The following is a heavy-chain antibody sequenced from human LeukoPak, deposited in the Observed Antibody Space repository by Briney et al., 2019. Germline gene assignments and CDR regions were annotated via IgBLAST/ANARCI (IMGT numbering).Heavy chain of an antibody. CDR2: ITNDGSST. V-gene: IGHV3-74*01. D-gene: IGHD4-11*01. CDR1: GLTFSSHW. Sequence: GGSLRLSCAASGLTFSSHWMHWVRQAPGKGLVWVSRITNDGSSTTYADSVKGRFTISRDNAKNMLYLQVNSLRAEDTAVYYCARADYSRPYKWFDPWGQGTLVTVSS. J-gene: IGHJ5*02. CDR3: ARADYSRPYKWFDP.